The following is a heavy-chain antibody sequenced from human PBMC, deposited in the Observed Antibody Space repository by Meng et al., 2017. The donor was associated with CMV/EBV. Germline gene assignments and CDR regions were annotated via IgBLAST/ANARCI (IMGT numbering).Heavy chain of an antibody. J-gene: IGHJ4*02. Sequence: SETLSLTCAVYGGSFSGYYWSWIRQPPGKGLEWIGEINHSGSTNYNPSLKSRVTISVDTSKNQFSLKLSSVTAADTAVYYCARDRGYSYGPAEYYFDYWGQGTLVTVSS. D-gene: IGHD5-18*01. CDR2: INHSGST. CDR1: GGSFSGYY. CDR3: ARDRGYSYGPAEYYFDY. V-gene: IGHV4-34*01.